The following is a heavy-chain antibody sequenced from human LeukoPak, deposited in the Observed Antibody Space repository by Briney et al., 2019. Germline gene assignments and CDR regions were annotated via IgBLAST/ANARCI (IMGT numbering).Heavy chain of an antibody. CDR3: ARDRSGSYDNAFDI. J-gene: IGHJ3*02. CDR1: GYTFTSYG. D-gene: IGHD1-26*01. CDR2: ISAYNGNT. Sequence: GASVKVSCKASGYTFTSYGISWVRQAPGQGLEWMGWISAYNGNTNYAQKLQGRVTMTTDTSTSTAYMELRSLRSDDTAVYYCARDRSGSYDNAFDIWGQGTMVTVSS. V-gene: IGHV1-18*01.